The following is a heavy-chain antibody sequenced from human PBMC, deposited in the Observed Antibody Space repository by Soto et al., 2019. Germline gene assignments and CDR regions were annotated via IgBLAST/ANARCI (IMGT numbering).Heavy chain of an antibody. J-gene: IGHJ4*02. D-gene: IGHD5-12*01. Sequence: EVQLLESGGGLVQPGGSLRLSCAASGFTFATYTMSWVRQAPGKGLEWVSAITGSGDRTYYADSVKGRFTISRDNSKNTLYLQMNSRRAEDTAVYYCAKNSAATIRVGFDYWGQGTLVTVSS. CDR3: AKNSAATIRVGFDY. V-gene: IGHV3-23*01. CDR2: ITGSGDRT. CDR1: GFTFATYT.